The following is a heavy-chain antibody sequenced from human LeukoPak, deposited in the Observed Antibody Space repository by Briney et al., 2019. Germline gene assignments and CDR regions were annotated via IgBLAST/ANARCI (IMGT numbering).Heavy chain of an antibody. CDR3: ARVQIFGVVLSDGCYFDY. Sequence: SETLSLTCTVSGYSISSGYYWGWIRQPPGKGLEWIGSIYHSGSTYYNPSLKSRVTISVDTSKNQFSLRLRSVTAADTAVYYCARVQIFGVVLSDGCYFDYWGQGTLVTVSS. CDR1: GYSISSGYY. J-gene: IGHJ4*02. CDR2: IYHSGST. D-gene: IGHD3-3*01. V-gene: IGHV4-38-2*02.